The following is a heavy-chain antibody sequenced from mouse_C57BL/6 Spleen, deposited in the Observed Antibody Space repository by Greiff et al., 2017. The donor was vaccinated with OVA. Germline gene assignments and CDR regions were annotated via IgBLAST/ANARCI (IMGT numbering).Heavy chain of an antibody. CDR2: IDPSDSYT. Sequence: QVQLQQPGAELVRPGTSVKLSCKASGYTFTSYWMHWVKQRPGQGLEWIGVIDPSDSYTNYNQEFKGKATLTVDTSSSTAYMQLSSLTSEDSAVYYCARGLAVGEYYYDCWGKGTTLTVSS. V-gene: IGHV1-59*01. CDR1: GYTFTSYW. D-gene: IGHD1-1*02. CDR3: ARGLAVGEYYYDC. J-gene: IGHJ2*01.